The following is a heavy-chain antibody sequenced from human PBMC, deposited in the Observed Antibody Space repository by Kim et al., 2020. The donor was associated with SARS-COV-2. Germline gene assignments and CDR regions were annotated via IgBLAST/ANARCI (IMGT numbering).Heavy chain of an antibody. CDR1: GFTVSSNY. CDR3: ARPAGEKHYDILTGPNIYYYYGMDV. D-gene: IGHD3-9*01. Sequence: GGSLRLSCAASGFTVSSNYMSWVRQAPGKGLEWVSVIYSGGSTYYADSVKGRFTISRDNSKNTLYLQMNSLRAEDTAVYYCARPAGEKHYDILTGPNIYYYYGMDVWGQGTTVTVSS. J-gene: IGHJ6*02. V-gene: IGHV3-53*01. CDR2: IYSGGST.